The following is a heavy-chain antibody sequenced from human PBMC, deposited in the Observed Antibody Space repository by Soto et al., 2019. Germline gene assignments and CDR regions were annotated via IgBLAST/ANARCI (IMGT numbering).Heavy chain of an antibody. CDR2: VSASGGT. Sequence: EVHLLESGGDLVQPWGSLRLSCTASGFTFSTYAMSWVRQAPGKGLEWVSTVSASGGTYYTGSVKGRFTISRDNSKNTLYLQMNGLRAEDTALYYCAKISLGSVNCPFGYWGQGTLVTVSS. D-gene: IGHD3-10*01. CDR1: GFTFSTYA. CDR3: AKISLGSVNCPFGY. J-gene: IGHJ4*02. V-gene: IGHV3-23*01.